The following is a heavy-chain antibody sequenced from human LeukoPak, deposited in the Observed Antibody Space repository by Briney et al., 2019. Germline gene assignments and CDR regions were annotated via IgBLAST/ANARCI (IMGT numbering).Heavy chain of an antibody. J-gene: IGHJ3*02. CDR1: GFTFDDYA. CDR2: ISWNSGSI. CDR3: AKDIFRQQLAADDAFDI. D-gene: IGHD6-13*01. V-gene: IGHV3-9*01. Sequence: EPGGSLRLSCAASGFTFDDYALHWVRHAPGKGLEWVSGISWNSGSIGYADSVKGRFTISRDNAKNSLYLQMNSLRAEDTALYYCAKDIFRQQLAADDAFDIWGQGTMVTVSS.